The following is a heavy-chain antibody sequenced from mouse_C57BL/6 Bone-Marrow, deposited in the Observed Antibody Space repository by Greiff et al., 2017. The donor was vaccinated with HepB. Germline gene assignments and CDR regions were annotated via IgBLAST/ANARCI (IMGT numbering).Heavy chain of an antibody. D-gene: IGHD1-1*02. V-gene: IGHV5-12*01. CDR2: ISNGGGST. J-gene: IGHJ4*01. CDR1: GFTFSDYY. CDR3: ARAYSGTMDY. Sequence: EVQLVESGGGLVQPGGSLKLSCAASGFTFSDYYMYWVRQTPEKRLEWVAYISNGGGSTYYPDTIKGRYTISRDNAKNTLYLQMSRLKSEDIAMYYCARAYSGTMDYWGQGTAVTVSA.